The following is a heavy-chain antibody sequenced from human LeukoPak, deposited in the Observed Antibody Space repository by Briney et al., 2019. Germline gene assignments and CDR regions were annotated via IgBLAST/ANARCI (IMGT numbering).Heavy chain of an antibody. CDR2: IMPLFNTA. V-gene: IGHV1-69*05. Sequence: VPSVKVSCKASGGTFSSYSITWVRQAPGQGLEWMGGIMPLFNTANYAQQFQGRVTITTDESTSTAYMELSSLRFEDTAMYYCARVDRYHYYLDVWGKGTTVTVSS. CDR3: ARVDRYHYYLDV. CDR1: GGTFSSYS. J-gene: IGHJ6*03.